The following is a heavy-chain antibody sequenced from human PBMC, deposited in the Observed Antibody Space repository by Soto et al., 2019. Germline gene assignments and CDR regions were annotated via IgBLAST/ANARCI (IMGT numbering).Heavy chain of an antibody. CDR1: GSTFSSYG. J-gene: IGHJ6*02. Sequence: GGSLRLSCAASGSTFSSYGMHWVRQAPGKGLEWVAVISYDGSNKYYADSVKGRFTIFRDNSKNTLYLQMNSLRAEDTAVYYCAKDPLDYYYGMDVWGQGTTVTVS. CDR3: AKDPLDYYYGMDV. CDR2: ISYDGSNK. V-gene: IGHV3-30*18.